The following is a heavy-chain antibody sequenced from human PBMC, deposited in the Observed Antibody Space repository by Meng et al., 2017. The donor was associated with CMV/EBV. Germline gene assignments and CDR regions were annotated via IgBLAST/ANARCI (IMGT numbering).Heavy chain of an antibody. Sequence: SGPTLVKPTQTLTLTCTVSGFSLSNARMGVSWIRQPPGKALEWLAHIFSNDEKSYSTSLKSRLTISKDTSKSQVVLTMTNMDPVDTATYYCARIYSNYYYGMDVWGQGTTVTVSS. J-gene: IGHJ6*02. V-gene: IGHV2-26*01. CDR2: IFSNDEK. CDR3: ARIYSNYYYGMDV. D-gene: IGHD4-11*01. CDR1: GFSLSNARMG.